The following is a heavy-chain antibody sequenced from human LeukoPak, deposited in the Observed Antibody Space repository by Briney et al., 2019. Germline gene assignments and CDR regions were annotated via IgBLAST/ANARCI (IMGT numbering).Heavy chain of an antibody. CDR3: ARVRRESGSYPVLGAFDI. D-gene: IGHD1-26*01. Sequence: GASVKVSCKASGYTFTSYGISWVRQAPGQGLEWMGWISAYNGNTNYAQKLQGRVTMTTDTSTSTAYMELRSLRSDDTAVYYCARVRRESGSYPVLGAFDIWGQGTMVTVSS. J-gene: IGHJ3*02. CDR2: ISAYNGNT. V-gene: IGHV1-18*01. CDR1: GYTFTSYG.